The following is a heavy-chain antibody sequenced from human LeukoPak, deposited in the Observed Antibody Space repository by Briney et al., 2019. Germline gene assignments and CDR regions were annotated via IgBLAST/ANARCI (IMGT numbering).Heavy chain of an antibody. CDR3: ARVNWNYLLDY. D-gene: IGHD1-20*01. J-gene: IGHJ4*02. CDR1: GFSFSTYW. CDR2: INPDGSRE. Sequence: GGSLRLSCAASGFSFSTYWMTWVRQAPGKGREWVAHINPDGSREDYVDSVKGRFTISRDNAKNSLYLQMNNLRVEDTAIYYCARVNWNYLLDYWGQGILVTVSS. V-gene: IGHV3-7*01.